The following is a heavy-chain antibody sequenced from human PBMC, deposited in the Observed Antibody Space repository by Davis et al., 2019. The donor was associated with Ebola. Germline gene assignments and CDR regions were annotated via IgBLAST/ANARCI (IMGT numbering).Heavy chain of an antibody. Sequence: MPSETLSLTCAVYGGSFSGYYWSWIRQPPGKGLEWIGEIYHSGSTNYNPSLKSRVTISVDKSKNQFSLKLSSVTAADTAVYYCARFTVTPRGSGMDVWGQGTTVTVSS. CDR1: GGSFSGYY. J-gene: IGHJ6*02. CDR2: IYHSGST. CDR3: ARFTVTPRGSGMDV. V-gene: IGHV4-34*01. D-gene: IGHD4-17*01.